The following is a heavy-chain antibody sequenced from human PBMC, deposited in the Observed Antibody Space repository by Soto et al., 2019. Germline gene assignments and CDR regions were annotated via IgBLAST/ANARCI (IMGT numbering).Heavy chain of an antibody. J-gene: IGHJ4*02. V-gene: IGHV4-31*03. CDR1: GGSISSSSYY. Sequence: SETLSLTCTVSGGSISSSSYYWGWIRQPPGKGLEWIGYIYYSGSTYYNPSLKSRVTISVDTSKNQFSLKLSSVTAADTAVYYCARFDYSNYGSVDYWGQGTLVTVSS. D-gene: IGHD4-4*01. CDR3: ARFDYSNYGSVDY. CDR2: IYYSGST.